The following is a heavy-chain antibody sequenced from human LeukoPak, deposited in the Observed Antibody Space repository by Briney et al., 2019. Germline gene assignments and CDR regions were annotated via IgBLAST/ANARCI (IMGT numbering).Heavy chain of an antibody. J-gene: IGHJ4*02. V-gene: IGHV1-8*02. Sequence: ASVKVSCKASGYTFTSYDINWVRQATGQGLEWMGWMNPNSGNTGYAQKFQGRVTMTTDTSTSTAYMELRGLRSDDTAVYYCARDMEMATVAFDYWGQGTLVTVSS. CDR1: GYTFTSYD. CDR2: MNPNSGNT. CDR3: ARDMEMATVAFDY. D-gene: IGHD5-24*01.